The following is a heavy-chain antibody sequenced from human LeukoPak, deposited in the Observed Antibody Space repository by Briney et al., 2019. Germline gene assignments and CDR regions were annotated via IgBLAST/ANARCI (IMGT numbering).Heavy chain of an antibody. CDR1: GYTFTSYG. CDR3: ARLIYGSGSYYRSDLVSYNWFDP. J-gene: IGHJ5*02. D-gene: IGHD3-10*01. Sequence: GASVKVSCKASGYTFTSYGISWVRQAPGQGLEWMGWISAYNGNTNYAQKLQGRVTMTTDTSTSTAYMELRSLRSDDTAVYYCARLIYGSGSYYRSDLVSYNWFDPWGQGTLVTVSS. CDR2: ISAYNGNT. V-gene: IGHV1-18*01.